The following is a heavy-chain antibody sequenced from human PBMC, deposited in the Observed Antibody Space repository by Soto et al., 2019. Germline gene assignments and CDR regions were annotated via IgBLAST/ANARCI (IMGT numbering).Heavy chain of an antibody. CDR1: GFTFSSYA. D-gene: IGHD1-20*01. CDR3: AKTDNAYYYYGMDV. J-gene: IGHJ6*02. V-gene: IGHV3-23*01. CDR2: ISGSGGST. Sequence: GGSLRLSCAASGFTFSSYAMSWVRQAPGKGLEWVSAISGSGGSTYYADSVKGRFTISRDNSKNTLYLQMDSLRAEDTAVYYCAKTDNAYYYYGMDVWGQGTTVTVSS.